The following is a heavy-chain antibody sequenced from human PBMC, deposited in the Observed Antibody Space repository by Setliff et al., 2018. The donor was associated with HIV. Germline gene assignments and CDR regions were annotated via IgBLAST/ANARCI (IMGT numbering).Heavy chain of an antibody. CDR1: GYTFTNNG. CDR3: ARDGGPGSGWGDYSYYYSMDV. Sequence: GASVKVSCKASGYTFTNNGINWVRQAPGQGLEWMGWISGDNGNTKYAQKLQGRVTMTTDTSADTAYMELSSLRFEDTAVYYCARDGGPGSGWGDYSYYYSMDVWGKGTTVTVSS. D-gene: IGHD6-19*01. J-gene: IGHJ6*04. CDR2: ISGDNGNT. V-gene: IGHV1-18*01.